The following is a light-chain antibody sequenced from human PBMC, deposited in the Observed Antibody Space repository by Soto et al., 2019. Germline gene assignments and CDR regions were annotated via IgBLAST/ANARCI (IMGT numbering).Light chain of an antibody. CDR3: QHCDYLPI. J-gene: IGKJ3*01. CDR2: DAS. V-gene: IGKV1-33*01. CDR1: HDITSY. Sequence: DIQMTQSPSSLSASVGDRLTITCQASHDITSYLNWYQHKPGKAPKLLIYDASILEAGVPPRFSGSGSGTDFTLTISGLQPEDVAPYYCQHCDYLPIFGPGTTVDFK.